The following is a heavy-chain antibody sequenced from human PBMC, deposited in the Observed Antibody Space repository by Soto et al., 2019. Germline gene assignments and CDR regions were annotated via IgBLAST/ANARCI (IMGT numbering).Heavy chain of an antibody. J-gene: IGHJ6*02. CDR1: GGSISSYY. D-gene: IGHD3-3*01. CDR3: AREYHFLSGYNSYSYGLAV. V-gene: IGHV4-4*07. Sequence: SETLSLTCTVSGGSISSYYWRWIRQRAGKGLEGIGRIYTSGSSNYSPSIKSRVNMSVDTSKNQFSLKLSSVTAAHTAVYYCAREYHFLSGYNSYSYGLAVSGHWPTATVS. CDR2: IYTSGSS.